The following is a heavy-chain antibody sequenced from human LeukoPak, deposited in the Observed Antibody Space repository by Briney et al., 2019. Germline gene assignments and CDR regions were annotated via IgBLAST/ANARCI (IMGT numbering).Heavy chain of an antibody. V-gene: IGHV3-7*01. Sequence: PGGSLRLSCAASGFTFSSYWMSWVRRAPGKGLEWVANIKQDGSEKYYVDSVKGRFTISRDNAKNSLYLQMNGLRAEDTAVYYCARVTAAPPRNNWFDPWGQGTLVTVSS. J-gene: IGHJ5*02. D-gene: IGHD6-13*01. CDR1: GFTFSSYW. CDR2: IKQDGSEK. CDR3: ARVTAAPPRNNWFDP.